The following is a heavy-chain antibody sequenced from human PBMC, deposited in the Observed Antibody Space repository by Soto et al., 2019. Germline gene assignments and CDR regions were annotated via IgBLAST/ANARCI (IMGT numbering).Heavy chain of an antibody. Sequence: QVQLVQSGAEVKKPGASVTVSCKASGYTFTTHGISWVRQVPGQGLEWMGWVRGDNGHTNYAQSLQGRVTMTTDTSTNTAYMELRSLRSDDTAVYYCARGLGYCRSGTCYREWFDPWGQGTLVTVSS. D-gene: IGHD2-15*01. V-gene: IGHV1-18*01. J-gene: IGHJ5*02. CDR2: VRGDNGHT. CDR3: ARGLGYCRSGTCYREWFDP. CDR1: GYTFTTHG.